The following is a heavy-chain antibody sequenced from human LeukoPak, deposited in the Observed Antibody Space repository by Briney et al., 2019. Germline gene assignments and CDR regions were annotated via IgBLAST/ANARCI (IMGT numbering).Heavy chain of an antibody. J-gene: IGHJ6*03. CDR3: ARVKYGSGSLIYYYYYMDV. CDR1: GGSISSYY. CDR2: IYTSGST. D-gene: IGHD3-10*01. V-gene: IGHV4-4*07. Sequence: SETLSLTCTVSGGSISSYYWSWIRQPAGKGLEWIGRIYTSGSTNYNLSLKSRVTMSVDTSKNQFSLKLSSVTAADTAVYYCARVKYGSGSLIYYYYYMDVWGKGTTVTISS.